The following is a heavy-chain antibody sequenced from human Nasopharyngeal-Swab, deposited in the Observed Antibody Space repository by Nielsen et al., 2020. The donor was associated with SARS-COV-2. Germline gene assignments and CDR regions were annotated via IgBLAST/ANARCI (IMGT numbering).Heavy chain of an antibody. V-gene: IGHV4-39*01. J-gene: IGHJ4*02. CDR2: ITYRGPT. Sequence: SETLSLTCTVSGASITDNNYYWAWIRQPPGKGLAWIGSITYRGPTFYNPSLKSRVSISVDASQNQFSLNLWSVTAADTAVFYCARHSRVTTVVVVTLFDYWGRGSLVTVSS. CDR3: ARHSRVTTVVVVTLFDY. D-gene: IGHD3-22*01. CDR1: GASITDNNYY.